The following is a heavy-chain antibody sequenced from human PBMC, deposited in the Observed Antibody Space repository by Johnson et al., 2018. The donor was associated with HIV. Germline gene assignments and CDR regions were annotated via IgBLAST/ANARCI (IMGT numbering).Heavy chain of an antibody. V-gene: IGHV3-7*05. CDR2: IKQDGSEK. Sequence: VQLVESGGGLVQPGRSLRLSCAASGFTFSSYWMSWVRQAPGKGLEWVANIKQDGSEKYYVDSVKGRFTISRDNAKNSLYLQMNSLRAEDTAVYYCARELYDILTGSPGAFDIWGQGTMVTVSS. J-gene: IGHJ3*02. CDR3: ARELYDILTGSPGAFDI. D-gene: IGHD3-9*01. CDR1: GFTFSSYW.